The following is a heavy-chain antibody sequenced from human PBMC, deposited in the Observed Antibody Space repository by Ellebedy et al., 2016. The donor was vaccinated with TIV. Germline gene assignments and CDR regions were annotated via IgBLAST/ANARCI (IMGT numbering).Heavy chain of an antibody. V-gene: IGHV4-38-2*02. CDR3: ATFRNLDGFDI. CDR2: IYHSGST. CDR1: GYAISSGYY. Sequence: GSLRLSCSVSGYAISSGYYWGWIRQPPGKGLEWIKSIYHSGSTYYNPSLKRRVTISIDTSKNQFSLKLSSVTAADTAVYYCATFRNLDGFDIWGQGTMVTVSS. J-gene: IGHJ3*02.